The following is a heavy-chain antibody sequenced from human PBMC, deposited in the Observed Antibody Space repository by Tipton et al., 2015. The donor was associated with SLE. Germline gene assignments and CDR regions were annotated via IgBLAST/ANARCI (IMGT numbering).Heavy chain of an antibody. D-gene: IGHD1-1*01. CDR2: IHTSGST. J-gene: IGHJ4*02. V-gene: IGHV4-61*02. CDR3: TRDNWVFTTTGTMV. CDR1: GGSISGTYY. Sequence: TLSLTCTVSGGSISGTYYWNWIRQSAGKGLEWIGRIHTSGSTNYNPSLKSRVTISLDTSKNQFSLRLTSVTAADTAVYYRTRDNWVFTTTGTMVWGQGTLVTVSS.